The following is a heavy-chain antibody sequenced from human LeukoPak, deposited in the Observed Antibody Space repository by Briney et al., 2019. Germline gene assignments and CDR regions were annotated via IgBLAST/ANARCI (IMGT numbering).Heavy chain of an antibody. D-gene: IGHD3-22*01. V-gene: IGHV3-30*02. Sequence: GGSLRLSCAASGFTLSSHAIHWVRQAPGKGLEWVAFIRYDGSNKYYADSVKGRFTISRDNSKNTLYLQMNSLRAEDTAVYYCAILSERITMIVVVPPDDYWGQGTLVTVPS. CDR3: AILSERITMIVVVPPDDY. CDR1: GFTLSSHA. J-gene: IGHJ4*02. CDR2: IRYDGSNK.